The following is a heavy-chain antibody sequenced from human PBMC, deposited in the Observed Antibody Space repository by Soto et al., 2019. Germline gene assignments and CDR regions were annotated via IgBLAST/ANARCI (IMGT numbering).Heavy chain of an antibody. Sequence: GGSLRLSCAASGFTFGSYAMSWVRLAPGKGLEWVSVAGPSGSSTFYADSVRGRFTISRDNVENTLYLQMNSLRVADTALYFCARSYYYDSTGYYRTFDYWGQGTLVTVSS. V-gene: IGHV3-23*01. CDR2: AGPSGSST. CDR3: ARSYYYDSTGYYRTFDY. J-gene: IGHJ4*02. CDR1: GFTFGSYA. D-gene: IGHD3-22*01.